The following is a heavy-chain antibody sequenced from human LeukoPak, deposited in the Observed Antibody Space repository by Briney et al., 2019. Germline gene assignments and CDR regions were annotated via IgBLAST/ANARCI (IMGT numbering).Heavy chain of an antibody. D-gene: IGHD6-19*01. CDR1: GFTFSSYA. CDR2: ISGSGGST. J-gene: IGHJ2*01. Sequence: GASPRLSCAASGFTFSSYAMSWVRQAPGKGLEWVSAISGSGGSTYYADSVKGRFTISRDNSKNTLYLQMNSLRAEDTAVYYCARLIAVTGYRYFDLWGRGALVTVSS. CDR3: ARLIAVTGYRYFDL. V-gene: IGHV3-23*01.